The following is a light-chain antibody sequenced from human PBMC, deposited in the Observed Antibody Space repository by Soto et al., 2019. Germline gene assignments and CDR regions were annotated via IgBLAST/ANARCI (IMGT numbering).Light chain of an antibody. Sequence: EIVMTQSPATLSVSPGERATLSCRASQSVSSNLAWYQQRPGQAPRLLIYDASTRATGIPASLSGSGSGTEFTLAISSLQSGDFAAYYCQQYNKWPLTFGGGTKVEIK. J-gene: IGKJ4*01. V-gene: IGKV3-15*01. CDR3: QQYNKWPLT. CDR2: DAS. CDR1: QSVSSN.